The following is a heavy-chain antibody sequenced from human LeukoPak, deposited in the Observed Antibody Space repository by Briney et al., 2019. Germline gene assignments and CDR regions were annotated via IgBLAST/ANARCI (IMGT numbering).Heavy chain of an antibody. Sequence: GGSLRLSCAASGFTFSGYVMTWVRQPPGKGLQWVADISGSGGSEYYAESVKGRFSISRDNSKNTLYLQLDSLRAEDTAVYYCARDFDYDFWSGYSVTPSMGYFDYWGQGTLVTVSS. D-gene: IGHD3-3*01. CDR1: GFTFSGYV. J-gene: IGHJ4*02. CDR2: ISGSGGSE. CDR3: ARDFDYDFWSGYSVTPSMGYFDY. V-gene: IGHV3-23*01.